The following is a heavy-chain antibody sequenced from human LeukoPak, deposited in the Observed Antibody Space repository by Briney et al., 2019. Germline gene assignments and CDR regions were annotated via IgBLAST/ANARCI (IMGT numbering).Heavy chain of an antibody. J-gene: IGHJ4*02. Sequence: ASVKVSCKASGYTFTNYDISWVRQATGQGLEWMGWMNPNSGNTDFAQRFQGRVTMTRNISITTAYMELSALRSEDTAVYYCARGRGYDFWSNYCYFDYWGQGILVTVSS. CDR3: ARGRGYDFWSNYCYFDY. D-gene: IGHD3-3*01. CDR1: GYTFTNYD. V-gene: IGHV1-8*01. CDR2: MNPNSGNT.